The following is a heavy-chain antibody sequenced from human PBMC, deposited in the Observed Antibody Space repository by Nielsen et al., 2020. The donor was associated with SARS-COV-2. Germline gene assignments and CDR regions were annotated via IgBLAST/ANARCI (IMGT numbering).Heavy chain of an antibody. CDR1: GGSISSGGYY. CDR3: ARESSGYDHYNYGMYV. J-gene: IGHJ6*02. V-gene: IGHV4-31*03. CDR2: IYFSGRT. D-gene: IGHD5-12*01. Sequence: SETLSLTCTVSGGSISSGGYYWSWIRHHPGKGLEWIGYIYFSGRTCYNPSLKSRVTISVDTSKNQFSLSLSSVTAADTAVYYCARESSGYDHYNYGMYVWRLGPSVTVSS.